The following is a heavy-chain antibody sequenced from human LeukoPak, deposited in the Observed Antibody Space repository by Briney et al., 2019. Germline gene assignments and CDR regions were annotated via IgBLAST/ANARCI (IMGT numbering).Heavy chain of an antibody. CDR2: IYYSGYT. J-gene: IGHJ5*02. CDR3: ARGERARSNEGTFDP. V-gene: IGHV4-39*07. D-gene: IGHD4-11*01. CDR1: GVSISSSSYY. Sequence: SETLSLTCTVSGVSISSSSYYWGWIRQPPGKGLEWIGSIYYSGYTYYNPSLKSRVTISVDTPKNQFSLKLSSVTAADTAVYYCARGERARSNEGTFDPWGQGTLVTVSS.